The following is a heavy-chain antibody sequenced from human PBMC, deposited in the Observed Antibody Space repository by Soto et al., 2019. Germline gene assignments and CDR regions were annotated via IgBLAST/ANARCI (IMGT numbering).Heavy chain of an antibody. J-gene: IGHJ4*02. CDR1: GFTFSSDG. D-gene: IGHD2-2*01. CDR3: ARARAGYCSSTSCQTLDY. CDR2: IWYDGSNK. Sequence: QVQLVESGGGVVQPGRSLRLSCAASGFTFSSDGMHWVRQAPGKGLEWVAVIWYDGSNKYYADSVKGRFTISRDNSKNTLYLQMNSLRAEDTAVYYCARARAGYCSSTSCQTLDYWGQGTLVTVSS. V-gene: IGHV3-33*01.